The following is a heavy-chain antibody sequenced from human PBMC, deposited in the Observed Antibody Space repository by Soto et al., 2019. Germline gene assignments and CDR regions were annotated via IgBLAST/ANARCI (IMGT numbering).Heavy chain of an antibody. D-gene: IGHD6-13*01. CDR1: GYSFTSYW. CDR2: IYPGDSDT. V-gene: IGHV5-51*01. Sequence: GESLKISCKGSGYSFTSYWIGWVRQMSGKGLEWMGIIYPGDSDTRYSPSFQGQVTISADKSISTAYLQWSSLKASDTAMYYCARTTTPIAVYYGMDVWGQGTTVTVSS. CDR3: ARTTTPIAVYYGMDV. J-gene: IGHJ6*02.